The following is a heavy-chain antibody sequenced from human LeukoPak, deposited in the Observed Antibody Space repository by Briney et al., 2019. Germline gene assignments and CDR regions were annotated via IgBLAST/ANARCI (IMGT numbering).Heavy chain of an antibody. CDR2: ITPSSSYI. CDR3: ASSSGRYID. Sequence: AGGSLRLSCAASGFTFSSYSMNWVRQAPGKGLEWVSSITPSSSYIYYADSVKGRFTISRDNAKYSLYLQMNSLRVEDTAVYYCASSSGRYIDWGQGTLVTVSS. V-gene: IGHV3-21*01. J-gene: IGHJ4*02. CDR1: GFTFSSYS. D-gene: IGHD6-19*01.